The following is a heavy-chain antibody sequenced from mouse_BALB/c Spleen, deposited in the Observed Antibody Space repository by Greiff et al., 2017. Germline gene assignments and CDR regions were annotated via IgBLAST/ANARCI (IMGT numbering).Heavy chain of an antibody. Sequence: DVKLVESGGGLVQPGGSRKLSCAASGFTFSSFGMHWVRQAPEKGLEWVAYISSGSSTIYYADTVKGRFTISRDNPKNTLFLQMTSLRSEDTAMYYCARSLLGRYYFDYWGQGTTLTVSS. CDR2: ISSGSSTI. D-gene: IGHD4-1*01. CDR3: ARSLLGRYYFDY. CDR1: GFTFSSFG. V-gene: IGHV5-17*02. J-gene: IGHJ2*01.